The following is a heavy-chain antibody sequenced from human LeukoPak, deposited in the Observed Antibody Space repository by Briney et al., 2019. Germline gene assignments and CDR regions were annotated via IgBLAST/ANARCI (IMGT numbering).Heavy chain of an antibody. CDR1: GGSLSGYY. CDR3: AREPYYYDSSGYYLPFDY. J-gene: IGHJ4*02. D-gene: IGHD3-22*01. Sequence: PSETLSLSCDVYGGSLSGYYWSWIRQPPGKGLEWIGEINHSGSTNYNPSLKSRVTISVDTSKNQFSLKLSSVTAADTAVYYCAREPYYYDSSGYYLPFDYWGQGTLVTVSS. V-gene: IGHV4-34*01. CDR2: INHSGST.